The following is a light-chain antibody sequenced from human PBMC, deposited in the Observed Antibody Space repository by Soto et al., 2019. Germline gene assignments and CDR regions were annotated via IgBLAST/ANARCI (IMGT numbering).Light chain of an antibody. CDR3: QVWDTGSNQGV. CDR2: DDV. J-gene: IGLJ2*01. Sequence: SYELTQPPSVSVAPGQTARITCGGNNIGSKSVHWYQQKPGQAPVLVVYDDVDRPSGIPERFSGSNSGNTATLTITRVEAGDEADYYCQVWDTGSNQGVFGGGTKLTVL. CDR1: NIGSKS. V-gene: IGLV3-21*02.